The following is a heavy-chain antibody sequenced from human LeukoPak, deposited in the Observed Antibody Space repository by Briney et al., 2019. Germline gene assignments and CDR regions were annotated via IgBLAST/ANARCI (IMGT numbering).Heavy chain of an antibody. J-gene: IGHJ5*02. Sequence: PSETLSLTCTVSGGSISSYYWSWIRQPPGKGLEWIAFIHSSGTTNYNPSLKSRVSISVDTSNNQFSLNVNSVTAADTAVYYCARGGASSEWFDPWSQGTLVTVSS. D-gene: IGHD6-25*01. CDR1: GGSISSYY. V-gene: IGHV4-59*01. CDR2: IHSSGTT. CDR3: ARGGASSEWFDP.